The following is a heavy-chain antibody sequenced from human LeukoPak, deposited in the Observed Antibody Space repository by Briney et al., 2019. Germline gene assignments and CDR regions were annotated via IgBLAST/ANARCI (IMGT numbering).Heavy chain of an antibody. CDR1: GFTFSGYE. CDR2: LSRSGINI. CDR3: ARRVIVVGLDY. D-gene: IGHD3-22*01. V-gene: IGHV3-48*03. J-gene: IGHJ4*02. Sequence: GGSLRLSCAASGFTFSGYEMNWVRQAPGKGLEWVSYLSRSGINIYYADSVKGRFTISRDNAKNSLYLQMNSLRAEDTAVYYCARRVIVVGLDYWGQGTLVTVSS.